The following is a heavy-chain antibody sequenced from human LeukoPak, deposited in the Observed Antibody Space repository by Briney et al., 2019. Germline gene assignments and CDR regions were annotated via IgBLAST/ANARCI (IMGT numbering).Heavy chain of an antibody. J-gene: IGHJ5*02. Sequence: SETLSLTCTVSGGSISSYYWSWIRQPPGKGLEWIGYIYYSGNTNYNPSLKSRVTISVDTSKNQFSLKLSSVTAADTAVYYCARLWSEGNWEDWFDPWGQGTLVTVSS. CDR1: GGSISSYY. CDR3: ARLWSEGNWEDWFDP. D-gene: IGHD3-3*01. V-gene: IGHV4-59*01. CDR2: IYYSGNT.